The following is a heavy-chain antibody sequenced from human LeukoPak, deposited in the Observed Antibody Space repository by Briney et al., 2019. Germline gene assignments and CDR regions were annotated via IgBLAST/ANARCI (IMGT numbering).Heavy chain of an antibody. D-gene: IGHD3-22*01. CDR1: GFTFSSYG. Sequence: SGGSLRLSCAASGFTFSSYGMHWVRQAPGKGLEWVAVIWYDGSNKYYADSVKGRFTISRDNFKNTLYLQMNSLRAEDTAVYYCAKGYYYDSSGYYYYFDYWGQGTLVTVSS. CDR3: AKGYYYDSSGYYYYFDY. V-gene: IGHV3-33*06. J-gene: IGHJ4*02. CDR2: IWYDGSNK.